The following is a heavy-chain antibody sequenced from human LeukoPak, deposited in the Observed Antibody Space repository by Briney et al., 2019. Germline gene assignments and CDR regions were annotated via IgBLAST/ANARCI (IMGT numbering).Heavy chain of an antibody. Sequence: QSGGSLRLSCAASGFTFSSYAMHWVRQAPGKGLEWVAVISYDGSNKYYADSVKGRFTISRDNSKNTLYLQMNSLRAEDTAVYYCARALPDAYDTLTGYAFDIWGQGTMVTVSS. J-gene: IGHJ3*02. V-gene: IGHV3-30*04. D-gene: IGHD3-9*01. CDR1: GFTFSSYA. CDR3: ARALPDAYDTLTGYAFDI. CDR2: ISYDGSNK.